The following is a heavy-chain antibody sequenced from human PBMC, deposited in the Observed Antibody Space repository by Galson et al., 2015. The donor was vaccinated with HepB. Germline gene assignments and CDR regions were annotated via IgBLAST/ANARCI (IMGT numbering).Heavy chain of an antibody. CDR3: ARDGSKTDSIYYYYMDV. Sequence: SVKVSCKASGYTFTSYDINWVRQATGQGLEWMGWMNPNSGNTGYAQKFQGRVTMTRNTSISTAYMELSSLRSEDTAVYYCARDGSKTDSIYYYYMDVWGKGTTVTVSS. CDR1: GYTFTSYD. D-gene: IGHD2-15*01. J-gene: IGHJ6*03. V-gene: IGHV1-8*01. CDR2: MNPNSGNT.